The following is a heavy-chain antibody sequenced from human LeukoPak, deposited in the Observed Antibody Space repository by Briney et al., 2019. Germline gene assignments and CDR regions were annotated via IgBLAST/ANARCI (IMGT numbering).Heavy chain of an antibody. V-gene: IGHV4-4*07. CDR1: VGSISSYY. Sequence: KPSETLSLTCTVSVGSISSYYWSWIRQPAGKGLVWIGRIYTSGSTNYNPSLKSRVTMSVDTSKNQFSLKLSSVTAADTAVYYCARVRGTGYSYYFDYWGQGTLVTVSS. CDR2: IYTSGST. D-gene: IGHD3/OR15-3a*01. J-gene: IGHJ4*02. CDR3: ARVRGTGYSYYFDY.